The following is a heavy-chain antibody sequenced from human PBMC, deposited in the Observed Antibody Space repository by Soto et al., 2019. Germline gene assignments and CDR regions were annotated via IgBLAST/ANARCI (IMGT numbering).Heavy chain of an antibody. CDR3: ARGHYGMDV. CDR1: GFTFSDYW. Sequence: GGSLRLSCAASGFTFSDYWMTWVRQAPGKGLEWVANMNEDGSGKYYVDSVKGRFTISRDNAKNSLYLQMNSLRAEDTAVYYCARGHYGMDVWGQGTTVTVSS. V-gene: IGHV3-7*01. CDR2: MNEDGSGK. J-gene: IGHJ6*02.